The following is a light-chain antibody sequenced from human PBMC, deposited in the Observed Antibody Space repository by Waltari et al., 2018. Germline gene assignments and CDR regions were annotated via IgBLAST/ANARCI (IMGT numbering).Light chain of an antibody. Sequence: QSALTQPPSPSGSPGQSVTISCTATSRDVRGYNYVSWYQQHPGKAPKLMIYEVSKRPSGVPARFSGSKSGNTASLTVSGLQAEDEADYYCSSYAGSNKLVFGGGTELTVL. CDR3: SSYAGSNKLV. CDR1: SRDVRGYNY. J-gene: IGLJ2*01. V-gene: IGLV2-8*01. CDR2: EVS.